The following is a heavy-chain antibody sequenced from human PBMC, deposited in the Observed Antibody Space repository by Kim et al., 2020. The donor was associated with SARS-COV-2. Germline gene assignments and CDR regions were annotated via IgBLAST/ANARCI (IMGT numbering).Heavy chain of an antibody. Sequence: SETLSLTCAVSGGSISSSNWWSWVRQPPGKGLEWIGEIYHSGSTNYNPSLKSRVTISVDKSKNQFSLKLSSVTAADTAVYYCARDNTMVRGVIIGWGQVTLVTVSS. CDR1: GGSISSSNW. J-gene: IGHJ1*01. V-gene: IGHV4-4*02. CDR2: IYHSGST. CDR3: ARDNTMVRGVIIG. D-gene: IGHD3-10*01.